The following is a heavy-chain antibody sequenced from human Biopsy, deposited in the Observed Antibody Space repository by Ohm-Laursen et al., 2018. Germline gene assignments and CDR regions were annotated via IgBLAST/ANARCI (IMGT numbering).Heavy chain of an antibody. CDR1: RFTFSDYF. J-gene: IGHJ4*02. CDR2: ISSSVITA. CDR3: ARSGWNFEFDS. D-gene: IGHD6-19*01. V-gene: IGHV3-11*01. Sequence: SLRLSCAASRFTFSDYFMSWIRQAPGKGLEWVSYISSSVITAHYADSVKGRFTISRDNAKNSLYLQMNSLRAEDTAIYYCARSGWNFEFDSWGKGTLVAVSS.